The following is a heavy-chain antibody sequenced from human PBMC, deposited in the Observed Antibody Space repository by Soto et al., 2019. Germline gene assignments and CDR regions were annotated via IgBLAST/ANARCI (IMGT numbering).Heavy chain of an antibody. CDR3: AVWSALTQYYFDS. V-gene: IGHV4-59*13. CDR1: GASFSGSY. CDR2: AYYSGTT. Sequence: PSETLSLTCAVSGASFSGSYWSWIRQPPGKGLEWIGYAYYSGTTVYNPSLKSRVSISVDTSKNHVSLRLKSVTAADTAVYYCAVWSALTQYYFDSWGQGKLVSVSS. J-gene: IGHJ4*02. D-gene: IGHD3-3*01.